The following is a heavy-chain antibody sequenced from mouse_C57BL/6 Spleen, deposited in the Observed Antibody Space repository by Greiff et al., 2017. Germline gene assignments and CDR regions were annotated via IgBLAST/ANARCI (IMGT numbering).Heavy chain of an antibody. CDR2: FYPGSGSI. CDR1: GYTFTEYT. V-gene: IGHV1-62-2*01. D-gene: IGHD2-5*01. CDR3: ARHPYYSNYVPLLDD. Sequence: QVQLPQSGAELVKPGASVKLSCKASGYTFTEYTIHWVKQRSGQGLEWIGWFYPGSGSIKYNEKFKDKATLTADKSSSTVYMEISRLTSEDSAVYFCARHPYYSNYVPLLDDWGQGTTLTVSS. J-gene: IGHJ2*01.